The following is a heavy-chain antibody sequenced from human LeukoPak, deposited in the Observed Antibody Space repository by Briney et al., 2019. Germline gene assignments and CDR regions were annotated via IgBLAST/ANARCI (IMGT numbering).Heavy chain of an antibody. V-gene: IGHV3-30*02. Sequence: PGGSLRLSCAASGFTFSSYGMRWVRQAPGKGLEWVAFIRYGGSNKYYADSVKGRFTISRDNSNNTLYLQMNNLSAEDTAVYDCAKAKAVAGTGGDCDYWGQGTLVTVAS. CDR1: GFTFSSYG. CDR3: AKAKAVAGTGGDCDY. CDR2: IRYGGSNK. J-gene: IGHJ4*02. D-gene: IGHD6-19*01.